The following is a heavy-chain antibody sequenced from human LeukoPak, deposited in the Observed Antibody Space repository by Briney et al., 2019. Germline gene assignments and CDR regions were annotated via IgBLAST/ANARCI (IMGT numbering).Heavy chain of an antibody. J-gene: IGHJ4*02. D-gene: IGHD3-10*01. CDR2: IKQDGSEK. CDR3: ASVLWFGEPTPLYFDY. Sequence: SGGSLRLSCAASGFTFGSYWMSWGRQAPGKGREWVANIKQDGSEKYYVDSVKGRLTISRDNAKNSLYLQMNSLRAEDTAVYYCASVLWFGEPTPLYFDYWGQGTLVTVSS. V-gene: IGHV3-7*01. CDR1: GFTFGSYW.